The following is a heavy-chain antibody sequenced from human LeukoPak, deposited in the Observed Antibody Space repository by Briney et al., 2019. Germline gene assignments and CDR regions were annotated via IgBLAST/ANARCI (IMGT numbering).Heavy chain of an antibody. CDR3: ATDYGDYGLGAFDI. Sequence: PGGSLRLSCAGSGFNFGGYWMHWVRQAPGKGLEWVAAVSYDGGNKYYADSVKGRFTISRDNSKNTLYLQMNSLRAEDTAVYYCATDYGDYGLGAFDIWGQGTMVTVSS. J-gene: IGHJ3*02. CDR2: VSYDGGNK. V-gene: IGHV3-30*03. CDR1: GFNFGGYW. D-gene: IGHD4-17*01.